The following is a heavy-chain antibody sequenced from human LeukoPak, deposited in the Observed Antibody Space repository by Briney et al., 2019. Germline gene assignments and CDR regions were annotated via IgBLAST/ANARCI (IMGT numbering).Heavy chain of an antibody. CDR1: AGTFSHYS. Sequence: SSDMVSRKSPAGTFSHYSISWVLQAPAQGLESMGRTIPFVDRIHYPQQFQGRFTITADKATTAVYMELSSLRFDDTAVYYCVRSGYDYDWFDPWGQGTLVTVSS. V-gene: IGHV1-69*02. D-gene: IGHD5-12*01. J-gene: IGHJ5*02. CDR3: VRSGYDYDWFDP. CDR2: TIPFVDRI.